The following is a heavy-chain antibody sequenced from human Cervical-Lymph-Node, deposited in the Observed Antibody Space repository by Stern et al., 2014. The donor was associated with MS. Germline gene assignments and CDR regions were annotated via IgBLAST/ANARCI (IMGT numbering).Heavy chain of an antibody. CDR3: ARVWTTFSVHYYYGMDV. D-gene: IGHD2/OR15-2a*01. CDR2: ISYDGTDK. Sequence: QMQLVQSGGGVVQPGRSLRLSCAASGFTLTSYALHWVRQAPGKGLAWVAAISYDGTDKYYANSVKGRFTISRDNSKNTLDLQMNSLRPEDTAVYYCARVWTTFSVHYYYGMDVWGQGTTVTVSS. CDR1: GFTLTSYA. J-gene: IGHJ6*02. V-gene: IGHV3-30*01.